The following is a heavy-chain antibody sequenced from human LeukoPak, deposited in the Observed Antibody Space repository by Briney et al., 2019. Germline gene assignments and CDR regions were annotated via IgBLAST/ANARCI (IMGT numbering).Heavy chain of an antibody. CDR2: ISAYNGNT. D-gene: IGHD3-10*01. CDR1: GYTFTSYY. Sequence: GASVKVSCKASGYTFTSYYMHWVRQAPGQGLEWMGWISAYNGNTNYAQKLQGRVTMTTDTSTSTAYMELRSLRSDDTAVYYCARDQTWFGDKPVDYWGQGTLVTVSS. V-gene: IGHV1-18*04. CDR3: ARDQTWFGDKPVDY. J-gene: IGHJ4*02.